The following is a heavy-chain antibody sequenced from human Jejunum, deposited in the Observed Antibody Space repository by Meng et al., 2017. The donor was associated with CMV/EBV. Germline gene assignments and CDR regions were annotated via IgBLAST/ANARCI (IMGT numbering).Heavy chain of an antibody. D-gene: IGHD2-2*01. Sequence: SGFTVSSNYMSWVRQAPGKGLEWVSVMYSSGDSYYADSVKGRFTITRDNAKNTLSLQMNNLRAEDTAVYYCARALVGHGASSGYWGQGMLVTVSS. V-gene: IGHV3-53*01. J-gene: IGHJ4*02. CDR1: GFTVSSNY. CDR2: MYSSGDS. CDR3: ARALVGHGASSGY.